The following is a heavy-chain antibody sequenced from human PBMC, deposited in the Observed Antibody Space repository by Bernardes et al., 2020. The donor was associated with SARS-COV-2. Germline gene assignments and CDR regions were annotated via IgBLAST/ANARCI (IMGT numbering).Heavy chain of an antibody. CDR1: GYTLTELS. Sequence: ASVKVSCKVSGYTLTELSMHWVRQAPGKGLEWMGGFDPEDGETIYAQKFQSRVTMTEDTSTDTAYMELSSLRSEDTAVYYCATGSAAASYSPSWFDPWGQGTLVTVSS. D-gene: IGHD6-13*01. CDR2: FDPEDGET. CDR3: ATGSAAASYSPSWFDP. V-gene: IGHV1-24*01. J-gene: IGHJ5*02.